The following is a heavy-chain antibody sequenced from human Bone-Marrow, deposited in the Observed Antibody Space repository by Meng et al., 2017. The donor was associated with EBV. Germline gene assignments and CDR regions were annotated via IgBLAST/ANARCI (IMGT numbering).Heavy chain of an antibody. J-gene: IGHJ5*02. V-gene: IGHV4-34*01. D-gene: IGHD1-26*01. Sequence: GQLKQWGAGSLKPSETLSLTCAVYGGSFSGYYWSRIRQPPGKGLEWIGEINHSGSTNYNPSLKSRVTISVDTSKNQFSLKLSSVTAADTAVYYCARVVWSIVGATQWFDPWGQGTLVTVSS. CDR1: GGSFSGYY. CDR3: ARVVWSIVGATQWFDP. CDR2: INHSGST.